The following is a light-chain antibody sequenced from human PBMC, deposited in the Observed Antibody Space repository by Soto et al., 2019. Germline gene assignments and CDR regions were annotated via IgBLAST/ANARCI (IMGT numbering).Light chain of an antibody. J-gene: IGKJ3*01. CDR3: QAYDSARFS. CDR1: QGINNY. V-gene: IGKV1-27*01. CDR2: AAS. Sequence: DIQMTQSPSSLSASVGDGATVTCRASQGINNYLAWYQQKPGTVPNLLIYAASTLQSGVPSRCSGSGSGTDSTPTITGLQTEAVATSYYQAYDSARFSFGPRTKVDI.